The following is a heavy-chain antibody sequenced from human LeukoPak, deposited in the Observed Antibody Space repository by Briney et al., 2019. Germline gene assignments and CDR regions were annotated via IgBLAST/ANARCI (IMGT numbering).Heavy chain of an antibody. CDR3: AGRGATTDFDY. V-gene: IGHV1-18*01. CDR1: GYTFTSYG. D-gene: IGHD1-26*01. CDR2: ISAYNGNT. J-gene: IGHJ4*02. Sequence: ASVTVSCRASGYTFTSYGISWVRQAPGQGLEWMGWISAYNGNTNYAQKLQGRVTMTTDTSTSTAYMELRSLRSDDTAVYYCAGRGATTDFDYWGQGPLVTVSS.